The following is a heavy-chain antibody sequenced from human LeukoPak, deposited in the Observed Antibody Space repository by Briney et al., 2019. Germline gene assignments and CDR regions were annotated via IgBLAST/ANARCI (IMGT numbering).Heavy chain of an antibody. CDR1: GDSISSTNW. J-gene: IGHJ5*02. CDR3: ARVEDSGYDYRGRFDP. Sequence: PSETLSLTCTVSGDSISSTNWWSWVRQPPGKGLEWIGEIYHSGSTNYNPSLKSRVTISVDKSKNQFSLKLRSVTAADTAVYYCARVEDSGYDYRGRFDPWGQGTLVTVSS. V-gene: IGHV4-4*02. D-gene: IGHD5-12*01. CDR2: IYHSGST.